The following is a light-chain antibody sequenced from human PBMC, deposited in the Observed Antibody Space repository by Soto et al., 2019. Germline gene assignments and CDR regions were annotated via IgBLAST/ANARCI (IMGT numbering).Light chain of an antibody. V-gene: IGLV4-69*01. CDR2: LNADGSH. J-gene: IGLJ2*01. Sequence: QSVLTQSPSASASLGASVKLTCTLGSGHSSYAIAWLQHHPEKGPRYLMKLNADGSHRKEDGIPDRFSGSSSGAERYLAISSLQSEDEADYYCQTWGTGIPVLGGGTKLTVL. CDR3: QTWGTGIPV. CDR1: SGHSSYA.